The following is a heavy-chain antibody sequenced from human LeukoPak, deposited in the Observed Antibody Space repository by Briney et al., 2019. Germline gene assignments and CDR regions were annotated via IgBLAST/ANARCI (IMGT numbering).Heavy chain of an antibody. J-gene: IGHJ4*02. CDR3: ARDGSGYYDTSGYRN. CDR1: GGSFSGYY. CDR2: INHSGRT. V-gene: IGHV4-34*01. Sequence: SETLSLTCAVYGGSFSGYYWSWIRQPPGKGLEWIGEINHSGRTNYNPSLKSRVTISVDTSKNQFSLKLSSVTAADTAVYYCARDGSGYYDTSGYRNWGQGTQVTVSS. D-gene: IGHD3-22*01.